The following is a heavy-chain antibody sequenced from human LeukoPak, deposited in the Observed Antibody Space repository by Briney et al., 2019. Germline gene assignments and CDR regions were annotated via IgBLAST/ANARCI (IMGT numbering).Heavy chain of an antibody. J-gene: IGHJ4*02. V-gene: IGHV4-39*01. CDR1: GGSISSSSYY. CDR2: IYYSGST. Sequence: PSETLSLTCTVSGGSISSSSYYWGWIRQPPGKGVEWIGSIYYSGSTYYNPSLKSRVTISVDTSKNQFSLKLSSVTAADTAVYYCARLKYYYDSSGPHPLDYWGQGTLVTVSS. CDR3: ARLKYYYDSSGPHPLDY. D-gene: IGHD3-22*01.